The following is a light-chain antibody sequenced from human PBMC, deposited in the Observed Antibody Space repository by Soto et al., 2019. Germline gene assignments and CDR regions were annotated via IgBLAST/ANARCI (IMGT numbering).Light chain of an antibody. V-gene: IGKV1-6*01. CDR1: QGIVYD. CDR2: TAS. Sequence: AIQMTQSPSYLSASVGDTVTITYRASQGIVYDLGWYQQKPGKAPKLLIYTASTLESGVPPRFTGSGSGRDITLTISSLQPEDFATYYGLQDYTFPLTFGGGTRVEAK. J-gene: IGKJ4*01. CDR3: LQDYTFPLT.